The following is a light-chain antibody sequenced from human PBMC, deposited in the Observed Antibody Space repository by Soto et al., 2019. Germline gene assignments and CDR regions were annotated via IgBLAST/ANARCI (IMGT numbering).Light chain of an antibody. CDR3: SSYTSSATVL. V-gene: IGLV2-14*01. CDR1: SSDVGGYQY. Sequence: QYALTQPASVSGSPGQSITISCTGTSSDVGGYQYVSWYQQHPGKAPKLMIYDVTWRPSGVSNRFSGSKSGNTASLTISGLQSEDEADYYCSSYTSSATVLFGGGTKVTVL. CDR2: DVT. J-gene: IGLJ2*01.